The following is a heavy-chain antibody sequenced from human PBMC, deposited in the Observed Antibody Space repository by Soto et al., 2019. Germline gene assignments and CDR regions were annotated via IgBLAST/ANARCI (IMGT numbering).Heavy chain of an antibody. CDR2: IRNPGYGGTT. J-gene: IGHJ5*02. Sequence: GGSLRLSCTTSGFSFGDYAMTWVRQAPGKGLEWVGFIRNPGYGGTTEYATSMKGRFIISRDDSMSSAYLQLNSLKVDDSAVYYCVRGSFGYYGPWGQGTLVTVS. CDR3: VRGSFGYYGP. CDR1: GFSFGDYA. V-gene: IGHV3-49*04. D-gene: IGHD3-22*01.